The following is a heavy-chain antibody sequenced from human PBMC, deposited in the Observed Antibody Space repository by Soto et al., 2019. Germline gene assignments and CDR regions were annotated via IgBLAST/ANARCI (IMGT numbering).Heavy chain of an antibody. V-gene: IGHV4-61*08. CDR1: GGSISSGGYY. CDR2: AYYSGST. D-gene: IGHD3-3*01. Sequence: SETLSLTCTVSGGSISSGGYYWSWIRQSPGKGLEWIGYAYYSGSTNYNPSLKSRVAISVDTSKNQFSLKLTSVTAADTAVYYCASYNFGVFFDYWGQGTPVTVSS. CDR3: ASYNFGVFFDY. J-gene: IGHJ4*02.